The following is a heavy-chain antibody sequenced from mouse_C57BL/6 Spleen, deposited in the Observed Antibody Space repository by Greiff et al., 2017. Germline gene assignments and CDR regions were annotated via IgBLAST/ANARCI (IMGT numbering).Heavy chain of an antibody. CDR3: AGPHYDGSSYGYAMDY. J-gene: IGHJ4*01. V-gene: IGHV5-12*01. CDR2: ISNGGGST. Sequence: EVKLVESGGGLVQPGGSLKLSCAASGFTFSDYYMYWVRQTPEKRLEWVAYISNGGGSTYYPDTVKGRFTISRDNAKNTLYLQMSRLKSEDTAMYYCAGPHYDGSSYGYAMDYWGQGTSVTVSS. D-gene: IGHD1-1*01. CDR1: GFTFSDYY.